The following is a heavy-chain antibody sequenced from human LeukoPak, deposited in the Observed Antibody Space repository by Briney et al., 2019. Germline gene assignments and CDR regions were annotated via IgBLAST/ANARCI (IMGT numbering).Heavy chain of an antibody. CDR3: ARFRTWGDKAFDY. Sequence: GGSLRLSCAASGFTFSSCGMHWVRQAPGKGLEWVAVISYDGSNKYYADSVKGRFTISRDSAKNSLYLQMNSLRAEDTAVYYCARFRTWGDKAFDYWGQRTLVTVSS. J-gene: IGHJ4*02. D-gene: IGHD2-21*02. CDR2: ISYDGSNK. CDR1: GFTFSSCG. V-gene: IGHV3-30*03.